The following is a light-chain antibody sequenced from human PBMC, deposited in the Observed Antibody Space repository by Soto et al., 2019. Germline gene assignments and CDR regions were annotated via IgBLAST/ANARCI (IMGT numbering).Light chain of an antibody. J-gene: IGLJ1*01. CDR1: SSDVGTYNL. Sequence: QSALTQPASVSGSPGQSITISCTGASSDVGTYNLVSWYQHHPGKAPKLMIYEGTKRPSGVSNRFSGSTSGNTASLTISGLQAEDEDDYFCCSYATSSAFYVFGTGTKVTVL. CDR3: CSYATSSAFYV. CDR2: EGT. V-gene: IGLV2-23*01.